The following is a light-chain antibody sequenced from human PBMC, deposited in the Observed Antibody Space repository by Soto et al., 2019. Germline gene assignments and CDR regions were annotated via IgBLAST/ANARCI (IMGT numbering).Light chain of an antibody. V-gene: IGKV1-39*01. Sequence: DIQMTQSPSSLSASVGDRVTITCRASQSISSYLNWYQQKPGKAPKLLIYAASSLQSGVPSRFSGSGSGTDFALTISSLQPEDFATYYCQQYSSYWTFAQGTKVDIK. J-gene: IGKJ1*01. CDR1: QSISSY. CDR3: QQYSSYWT. CDR2: AAS.